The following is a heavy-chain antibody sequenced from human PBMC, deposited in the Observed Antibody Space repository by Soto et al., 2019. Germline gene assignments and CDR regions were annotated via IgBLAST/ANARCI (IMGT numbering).Heavy chain of an antibody. CDR2: FDPEDGET. CDR3: ATVNYDILTGPFDY. V-gene: IGHV1-24*01. D-gene: IGHD3-9*01. Sequence: AAVKVSRKVSGYTLTELSMHWVRQAPGKGLEWMGGFDPEDGETIYAQKFQGRVTMTEDTSTDTAYMELSSLRSEDTAVYYCATVNYDILTGPFDYWGQGTLVTVSS. J-gene: IGHJ4*02. CDR1: GYTLTELS.